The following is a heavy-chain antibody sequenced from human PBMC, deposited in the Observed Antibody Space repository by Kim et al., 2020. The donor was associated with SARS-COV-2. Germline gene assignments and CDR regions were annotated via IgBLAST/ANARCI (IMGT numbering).Heavy chain of an antibody. CDR3: ASQYCSGGSCYHPYDY. V-gene: IGHV1-69*01. Sequence: KFQGRVTITADESTSTAYMELSSLRSEDTAVYYCASQYCSGGSCYHPYDYWGQGTLVTVSS. J-gene: IGHJ4*02. D-gene: IGHD2-15*01.